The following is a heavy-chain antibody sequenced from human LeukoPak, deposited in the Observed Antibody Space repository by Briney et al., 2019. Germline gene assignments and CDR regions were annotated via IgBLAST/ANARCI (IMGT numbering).Heavy chain of an antibody. CDR1: GVTFSSHW. J-gene: IGHJ4*02. CDR3: AVYNWNSKRDLDY. Sequence: PGGSLRLSCAASGVTFSSHWMSWVRQAPGKGLEWVANIKHDGSEKYYVGSVKGRFTISRDNAKDSLYLQMNSLRAEDTAVYYCAVYNWNSKRDLDYWGQGTLVTVSS. CDR2: IKHDGSEK. V-gene: IGHV3-7*05. D-gene: IGHD1-7*01.